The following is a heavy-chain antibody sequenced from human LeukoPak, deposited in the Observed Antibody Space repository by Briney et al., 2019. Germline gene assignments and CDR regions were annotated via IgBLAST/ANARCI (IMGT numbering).Heavy chain of an antibody. CDR3: AKDRSIAVADEPSYYFDY. CDR1: GFTFSSYG. Sequence: GGSLRLSCAASGFTFSSYGMNWVRQAPGKGLEWVAFIRYDGSNKYYADSVKGRFTISRDNSKNTLYLQMNSLRAEDTAVYYCAKDRSIAVADEPSYYFDYWGQGTLVTVSS. D-gene: IGHD6-19*01. J-gene: IGHJ4*02. V-gene: IGHV3-30*02. CDR2: IRYDGSNK.